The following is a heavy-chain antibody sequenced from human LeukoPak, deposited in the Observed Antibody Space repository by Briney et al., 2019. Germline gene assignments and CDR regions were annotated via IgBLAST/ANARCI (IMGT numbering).Heavy chain of an antibody. Sequence: SVKVSCKASGGTFSSYAISWVRQAPGQGLEWMGGIIPIFGTANYAQKFQGRVTITADESTSTAYMELSSLRSEDTAVYYCARDLGQLLPDDAFDIWGQGTMVTVSS. CDR1: GGTFSSYA. CDR2: IIPIFGTA. D-gene: IGHD2-2*01. J-gene: IGHJ3*02. CDR3: ARDLGQLLPDDAFDI. V-gene: IGHV1-69*01.